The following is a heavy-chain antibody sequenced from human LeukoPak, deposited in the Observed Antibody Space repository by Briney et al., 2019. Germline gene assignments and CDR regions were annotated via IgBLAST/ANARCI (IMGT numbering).Heavy chain of an antibody. Sequence: GGSLRLPCAASGFTFSSYGMHWVRQAPGKGLEWVAVIWYDGSNKYYADSVKGRFTISRDNSKNTLYLQMNSLRAEDTAVYYCAREEPKLSAFDIWGQGTMVTVSS. D-gene: IGHD1-26*01. CDR2: IWYDGSNK. CDR3: AREEPKLSAFDI. V-gene: IGHV3-33*01. J-gene: IGHJ3*02. CDR1: GFTFSSYG.